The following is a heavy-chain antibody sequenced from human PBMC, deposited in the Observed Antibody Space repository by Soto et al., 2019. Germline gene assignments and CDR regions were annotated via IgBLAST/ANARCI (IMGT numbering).Heavy chain of an antibody. Sequence: ASVKVSCKASGYTFSSHGVSWVRQAPGQGLEWMGWISAYNGNTNYAQKLQDRVTMTTDTSTSTAYMELRSLRSDDTAVYYCARDRVAGRPGWFDPWGQGTLVTVSS. CDR2: ISAYNGNT. V-gene: IGHV1-18*01. CDR1: GYTFSSHG. J-gene: IGHJ5*02. CDR3: ARDRVAGRPGWFDP. D-gene: IGHD6-6*01.